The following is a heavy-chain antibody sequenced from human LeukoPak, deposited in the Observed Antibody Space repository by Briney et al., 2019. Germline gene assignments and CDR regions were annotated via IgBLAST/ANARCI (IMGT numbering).Heavy chain of an antibody. D-gene: IGHD5-24*01. J-gene: IGHJ4*02. CDR3: AKEGRSLQTY. CDR2: IKEDGTET. Sequence: GGSLRLSCAASGFMFSSNWMSWVRLAPGKGLEWVANIKEDGTETYYVDSVKGRFTISRDNAKNSLYLQMNSLRVEDTAIYYCAKEGRSLQTYWGQGTLVTVSS. CDR1: GFMFSSNW. V-gene: IGHV3-7*03.